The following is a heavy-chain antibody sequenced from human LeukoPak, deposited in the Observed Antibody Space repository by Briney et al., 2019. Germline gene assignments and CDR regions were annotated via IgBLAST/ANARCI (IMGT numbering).Heavy chain of an antibody. V-gene: IGHV3-21*01. CDR2: ISSSSSSSI. Sequence: PGGSLRLSCAAPGFAFGSYSMNWVRQAPGKGLEWVSSISSSSSSSIYYADSVKGRFTISRDNAKNSLYLQMNSLRAEDTAVYYCARPQTAARLPVSYWGQGTLVTVSS. CDR1: GFAFGSYS. D-gene: IGHD6-6*01. CDR3: ARPQTAARLPVSY. J-gene: IGHJ4*02.